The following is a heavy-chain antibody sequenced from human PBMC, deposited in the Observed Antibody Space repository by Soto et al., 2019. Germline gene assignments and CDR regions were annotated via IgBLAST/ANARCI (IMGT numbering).Heavy chain of an antibody. CDR2: INAGNGNT. CDR3: ARGGWPRGAPAGTCDY. CDR1: GYTFTSYA. D-gene: IGHD6-13*01. V-gene: IGHV1-3*01. Sequence: ASVKVSCKASGYTFTSYAMHWVRQAPGQRLEWMGWINAGNGNTKYSQKFQGRVTITRDTSASTAYMELSSLRSEDTAVYYCARGGWPRGAPAGTCDYWGQGTLVTVSS. J-gene: IGHJ4*02.